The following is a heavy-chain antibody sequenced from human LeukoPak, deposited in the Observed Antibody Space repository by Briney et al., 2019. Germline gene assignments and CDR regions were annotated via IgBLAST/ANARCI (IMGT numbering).Heavy chain of an antibody. Sequence: PGGSLRLSCAASGFTFSSYGMHWVRQAPGKGLEWVAVIWYDGSNKYYADSVKGRFTISRGNSKNTLYLQMNSLRAEDTAVYYCARRVDYYDSSGYSNNWFDPWGQGTLVTVSS. J-gene: IGHJ5*02. V-gene: IGHV3-33*01. CDR1: GFTFSSYG. CDR2: IWYDGSNK. D-gene: IGHD3-22*01. CDR3: ARRVDYYDSSGYSNNWFDP.